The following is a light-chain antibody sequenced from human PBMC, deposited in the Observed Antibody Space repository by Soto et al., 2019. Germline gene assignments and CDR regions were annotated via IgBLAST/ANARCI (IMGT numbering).Light chain of an antibody. CDR2: STS. V-gene: IGLV1-44*01. Sequence: SLLTQPPSASGTPGQIFPISCSGSSSNIASNTVTWYQQLTLTAPKLLIYSTSQLSSGVPGRFSGSKYGASASLSISGLQSEDEADYYCAAWDDRLDVYVFGTGTKVTVL. CDR1: SSNIASNT. J-gene: IGLJ1*01. CDR3: AAWDDRLDVYV.